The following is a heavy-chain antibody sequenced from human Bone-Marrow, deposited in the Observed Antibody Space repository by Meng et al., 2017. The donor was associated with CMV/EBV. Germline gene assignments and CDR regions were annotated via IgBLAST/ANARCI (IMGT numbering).Heavy chain of an antibody. D-gene: IGHD3-22*01. CDR2: IYYSGST. CDR3: ARETYYYDSSGYYEYYYYGMDV. CDR1: GGSISRGGYY. V-gene: IGHV4-31*03. J-gene: IGHJ6*02. Sequence: LRLSCTVSGGSISRGGYYWSWIRQHPGKGLEWIGYIYYSGSTYYNPSLKSRVTISVDTSKNQFSLKLSSVTAADTAVYYCARETYYYDSSGYYEYYYYGMDVWGQGTTVTVSS.